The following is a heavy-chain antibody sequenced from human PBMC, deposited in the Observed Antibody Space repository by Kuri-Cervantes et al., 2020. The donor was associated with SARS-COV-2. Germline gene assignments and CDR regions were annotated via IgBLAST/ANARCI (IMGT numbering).Heavy chain of an antibody. D-gene: IGHD3-9*01. V-gene: IGHV1-18*01. Sequence: ASVKVSCKASGYTFTTYGINWVRQAPGQGLEWMGWISGYNGNTNYAQNFQGRVIMTRDTTISTAYMELSSLRSEDTAVYYCARLYDILTGYPRVLAMDIWGQGTMVTVSS. CDR2: ISGYNGNT. CDR1: GYTFTTYG. J-gene: IGHJ3*02. CDR3: ARLYDILTGYPRVLAMDI.